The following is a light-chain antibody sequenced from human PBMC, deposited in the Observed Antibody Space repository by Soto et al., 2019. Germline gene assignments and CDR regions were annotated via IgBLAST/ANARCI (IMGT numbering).Light chain of an antibody. V-gene: IGLV2-23*02. CDR2: EVN. J-gene: IGLJ2*01. CDR3: CSFAGSSTWL. CDR1: SSDVGSYNL. Sequence: QSALTQPASVSGSPGQSITISCTGTSSDVGSYNLVSRYQQHPGKAPKFMIYEVNKLPSGVSNRFSGSKSGNTASLTISGLQAEDEADYYCCSFAGSSTWLFGGGTERTFL.